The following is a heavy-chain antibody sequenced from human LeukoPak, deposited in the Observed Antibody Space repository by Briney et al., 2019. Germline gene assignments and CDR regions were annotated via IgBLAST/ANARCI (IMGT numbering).Heavy chain of an antibody. D-gene: IGHD3-10*01. Sequence: ASVKVSCKASGYTFTNYYIHWVRQAPGQGLEWMGWINPNSGGTNYAQKFQGRVTMTRDTSISTAYMELSRLRSDDTAVYYCARTELLTDAFDIWGQGTMVTVSS. CDR3: ARTELLTDAFDI. J-gene: IGHJ3*02. V-gene: IGHV1-2*02. CDR2: INPNSGGT. CDR1: GYTFTNYY.